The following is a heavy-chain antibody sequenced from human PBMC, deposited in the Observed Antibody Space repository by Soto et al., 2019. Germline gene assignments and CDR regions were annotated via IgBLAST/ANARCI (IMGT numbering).Heavy chain of an antibody. D-gene: IGHD6-13*01. J-gene: IGHJ4*02. V-gene: IGHV6-1*01. Sequence: SQTLSLTCAISGDSVSSNTAAWNWIRQSPSRGLEWLGRTFYRSKWYNDYAVSVKGRITISADTSKNQFSLQLNSVIPEDTAVYYCARDLGTSRPFEYWGQGTLVTVSS. CDR2: TFYRSKWYN. CDR3: ARDLGTSRPFEY. CDR1: GDSVSSNTAA.